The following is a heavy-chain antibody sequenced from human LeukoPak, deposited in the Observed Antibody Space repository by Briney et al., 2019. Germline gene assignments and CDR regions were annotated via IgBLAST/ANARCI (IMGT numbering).Heavy chain of an antibody. V-gene: IGHV3-74*01. CDR1: GFTVSRYW. D-gene: IGHD4-23*01. J-gene: IGHJ4*02. CDR3: AGDSDYGGYSRFDY. Sequence: GWALRLSCVASGFTVSRYWMHGVRQAPGKGLVGVSRIKSDGSSTSYAGFVKGRFTISRDNAKNTLYLQMNSLRGEDTAVYYCAGDSDYGGYSRFDYWGQGTLVTVSS. CDR2: IKSDGSST.